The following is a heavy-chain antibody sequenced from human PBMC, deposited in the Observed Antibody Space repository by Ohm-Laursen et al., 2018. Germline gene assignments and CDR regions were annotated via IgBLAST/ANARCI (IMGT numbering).Heavy chain of an antibody. D-gene: IGHD1-26*01. Sequence: SLRLSCAASGFSFSSYAMSWVRQAPGKGLAWVSAISGSGGSTYYADSVKGRFTISRDNSKNTLYLQMNSLRAEDTDVYYCAKAKISGSYYYYYGMDVWGQGTTVTVSS. CDR1: GFSFSSYA. J-gene: IGHJ6*02. CDR2: ISGSGGST. CDR3: AKAKISGSYYYYYGMDV. V-gene: IGHV3-23*01.